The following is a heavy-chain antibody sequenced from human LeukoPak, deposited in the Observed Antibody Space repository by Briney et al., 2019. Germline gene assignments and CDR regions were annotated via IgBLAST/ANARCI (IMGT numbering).Heavy chain of an antibody. J-gene: IGHJ4*02. Sequence: GGSLRLSCAASGFIFSSYAMSWVRQAPGKGLEWVSAISRSGGRTYHADSVKGRFTISRDNSRNTLFLQMNSLRAEDTAMYYCARDDGAAAGRRFDYWGQGTLVTVSS. CDR1: GFIFSSYA. D-gene: IGHD6-13*01. V-gene: IGHV3-23*01. CDR3: ARDDGAAAGRRFDY. CDR2: ISRSGGRT.